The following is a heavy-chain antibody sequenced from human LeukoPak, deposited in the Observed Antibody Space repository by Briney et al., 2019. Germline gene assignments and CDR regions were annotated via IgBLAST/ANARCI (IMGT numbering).Heavy chain of an antibody. Sequence: SETLSLTCTVSGDSISSSSYYWGWIRQPPGKGLEWIGIIYYSGSTYYNPSLKSRVTISINTSKNQFSLKLSSVTAADTAVYYCARVRKTWQVDYWGQGTLVTVSS. CDR1: GDSISSSSYY. D-gene: IGHD5-12*01. CDR2: IYYSGST. V-gene: IGHV4-39*07. J-gene: IGHJ4*02. CDR3: ARVRKTWQVDY.